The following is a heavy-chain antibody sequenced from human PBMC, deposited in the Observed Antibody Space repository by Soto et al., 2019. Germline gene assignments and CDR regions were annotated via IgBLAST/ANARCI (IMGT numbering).Heavy chain of an antibody. CDR3: SRRANHRLASGSGVDHCFDP. J-gene: IGHJ5*02. CDR2: IYYSGNT. Sequence: SETLSLTCSVSGGSASDSRYYWAWIRQPPGGGLDWIGSIYYSGNTYSNPSLKSRVFISVDTSKNQFSLRLSSVTAADTAVYFCSRRANHRLASGSGVDHCFDPWGKGTRVTV. CDR1: GGSASDSRYY. V-gene: IGHV4-39*01. D-gene: IGHD3-10*01.